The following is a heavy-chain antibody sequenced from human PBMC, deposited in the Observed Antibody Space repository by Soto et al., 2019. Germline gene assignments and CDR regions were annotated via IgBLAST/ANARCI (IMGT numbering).Heavy chain of an antibody. CDR3: ARAEWTGAYCYSWPFNYGVDV. V-gene: IGHV3-33*08. CDR1: GFTFNTYG. J-gene: IGHJ6*02. D-gene: IGHD2-15*01. CDR2: IWYDGSNK. Sequence: QVQLVESGGGVVQPGGSLRLSCTTSGFTFNTYGMHWVRQAPGKGLEWVAIIWYDGSNKYYADSVKGRFTISRDNSKNTLYRQMNSRRAEDTALYYCARAEWTGAYCYSWPFNYGVDVWGQGTTGTVSS.